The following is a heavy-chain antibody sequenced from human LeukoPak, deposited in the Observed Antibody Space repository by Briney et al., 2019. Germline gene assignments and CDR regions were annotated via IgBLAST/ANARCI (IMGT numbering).Heavy chain of an antibody. V-gene: IGHV3-74*01. Sequence: GGSLRLSCAASGFTFSNDWMHWVRQAPGKGLVWVSRINSDGSTTKYADSVKGRFTISRDNAKNTLYLQMNSLRVEDTAVYYCARGRGGSYHYWGQGTLVTVSS. CDR2: INSDGSTT. CDR3: ARGRGGSYHY. D-gene: IGHD1-26*01. CDR1: GFTFSNDW. J-gene: IGHJ4*02.